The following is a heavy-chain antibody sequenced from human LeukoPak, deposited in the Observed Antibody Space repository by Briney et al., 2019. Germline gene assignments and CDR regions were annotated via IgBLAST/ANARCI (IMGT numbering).Heavy chain of an antibody. D-gene: IGHD4-17*01. CDR3: ARDRNDYGDLAWFDP. J-gene: IGHJ5*02. V-gene: IGHV1/OR15-3*02. CDR1: GYTFTDYY. Sequence: ASVKVSCKASGYTFTDYYMHWVRQAPGQGFEWMGWINAGNGNTKYSQKFQGRVTITRDTSASTAYMELSSLRSEDTAVYYCARDRNDYGDLAWFDPWGQGTLVTVSS. CDR2: INAGNGNT.